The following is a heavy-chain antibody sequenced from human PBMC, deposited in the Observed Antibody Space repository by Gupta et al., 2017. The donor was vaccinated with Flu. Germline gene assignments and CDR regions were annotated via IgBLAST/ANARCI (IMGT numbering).Heavy chain of an antibody. CDR3: VSPGDVLTDFDEKGNY. Sequence: DVHLVESGGDLVQPGGSLRLSCAVSGFIISSYEMNWVRQAPGKGLEWVSYIGSNGNTVYYADSVKGRFTISRDNTRNSLYLQMNSLTAEDTAVYYCVSPGDVLTDFDEKGNYWGQGTLVTVSS. CDR2: IGSNGNTV. J-gene: IGHJ4*02. V-gene: IGHV3-48*03. D-gene: IGHD3-9*01. CDR1: GFIISSYE.